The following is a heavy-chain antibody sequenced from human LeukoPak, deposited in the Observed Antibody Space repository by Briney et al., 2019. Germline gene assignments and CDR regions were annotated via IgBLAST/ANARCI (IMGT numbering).Heavy chain of an antibody. CDR2: MNPNSGNT. Sequence: ASVKVSCKASGYTFTSYDINWVRQATGQGLEWMGWMNPNSGNTGYAQKFQGRVTITRNTSISTAYMELSSLISEDTAVYYCARAGYQLLSTWFDPWGQGTLVTVSS. V-gene: IGHV1-8*03. CDR3: ARAGYQLLSTWFDP. CDR1: GYTFTSYD. J-gene: IGHJ5*02. D-gene: IGHD2-2*01.